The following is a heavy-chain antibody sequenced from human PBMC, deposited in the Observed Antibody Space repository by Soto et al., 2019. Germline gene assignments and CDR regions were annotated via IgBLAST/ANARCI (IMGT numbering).Heavy chain of an antibody. D-gene: IGHD2-15*01. Sequence: GESLKISCKGSGYSFTSYWIGWVRQMPGKGLEWMGIIYPGDSDTRYSPSFQGQVTISADKSISTAYLQWSSLKASDTAMYYCARPLRYCSGGSCYYYYYGMDVWRQGTTVTVSS. CDR1: GYSFTSYW. CDR2: IYPGDSDT. V-gene: IGHV5-51*01. CDR3: ARPLRYCSGGSCYYYYYGMDV. J-gene: IGHJ6*02.